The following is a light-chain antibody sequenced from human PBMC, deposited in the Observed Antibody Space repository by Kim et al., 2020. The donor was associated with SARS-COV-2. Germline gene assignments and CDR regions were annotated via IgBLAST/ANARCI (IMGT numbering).Light chain of an antibody. J-gene: IGLJ2*01. CDR2: DVI. V-gene: IGLV2-14*03. CDR1: SSDVGAYNY. Sequence: GQSITISCSGTSSDVGAYNYVSWYQQHPGKAPKFIIYDVINRPSGVSNRFSGSMSGNTASLTISGLQAEDEADYYCSSYRSSNTVIFGGGTQLTVL. CDR3: SSYRSSNTVI.